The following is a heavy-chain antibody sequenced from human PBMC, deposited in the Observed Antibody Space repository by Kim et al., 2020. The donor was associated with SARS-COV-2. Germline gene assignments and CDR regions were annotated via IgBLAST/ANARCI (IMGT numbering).Heavy chain of an antibody. Sequence: RVTISVDTSKNQFSLKLSSVTAADTAVYYCARHGVLLWFGELFSYYGMDVWGQGTTVTVSS. D-gene: IGHD3-10*01. CDR3: ARHGVLLWFGELFSYYGMDV. J-gene: IGHJ6*02. V-gene: IGHV4-39*01.